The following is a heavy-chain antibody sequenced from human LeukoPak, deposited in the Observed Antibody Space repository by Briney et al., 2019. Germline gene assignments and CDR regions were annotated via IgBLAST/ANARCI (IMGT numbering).Heavy chain of an antibody. J-gene: IGHJ4*02. V-gene: IGHV4-38-2*02. CDR1: GYSISSGYY. CDR2: IYHSGST. D-gene: IGHD6-13*01. Sequence: SETLSLTCTVSGYSISSGYYWGWIRQPPGKGLEWIGSIYHSGSTYYNPSLKSRVTISVDTSKNQFSLKLSSVTAADTAVYYCARDDIAAAGTPFDYWGQGTLVTVSS. CDR3: ARDDIAAAGTPFDY.